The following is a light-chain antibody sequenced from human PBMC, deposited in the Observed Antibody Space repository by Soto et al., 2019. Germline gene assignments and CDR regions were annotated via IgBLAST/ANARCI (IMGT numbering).Light chain of an antibody. CDR3: QHYDSSPPKYT. Sequence: EIVLTQSPGTLSLSPGERATLSCRASQTISSSYLAWYQQKPGQAPRLLIFGASSRATDIRDRFSGSGSGTDFTLTISRLQPEDFAVYYCQHYDSSPPKYTFGQGTKLEIK. CDR1: QTISSSY. CDR2: GAS. V-gene: IGKV3-20*01. J-gene: IGKJ2*01.